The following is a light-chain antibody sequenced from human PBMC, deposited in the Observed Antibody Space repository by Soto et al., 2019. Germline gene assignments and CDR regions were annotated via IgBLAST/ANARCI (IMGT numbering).Light chain of an antibody. J-gene: IGKJ5*01. CDR2: GVS. CDR1: QNVNSNF. V-gene: IGKV3-20*01. Sequence: EIVLTQSPGTLSLSPGERATLSCRASQNVNSNFFAWYQQKAGQAPRLLIYGVSSRATGIPDRFSGSGADTDFTLTISGLEPEDFAVYYCQQYGTSQWTFGQGTRLEIK. CDR3: QQYGTSQWT.